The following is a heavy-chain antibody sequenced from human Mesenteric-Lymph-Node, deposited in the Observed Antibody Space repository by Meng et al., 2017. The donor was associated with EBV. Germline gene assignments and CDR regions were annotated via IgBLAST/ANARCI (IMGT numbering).Heavy chain of an antibody. D-gene: IGHD1-26*01. Sequence: QLQLQESRPGLVKPSETLSLPCTVSGGSISSSSYYWGWIRQPPGKGLEWIGTYYNSGSTHYNPSLKSRVTISVDTSNNQFSLRLISVTAADTAAYYCARQGPSGRTFDYWGQGTLVTVSS. J-gene: IGHJ4*02. CDR1: GGSISSSSYY. CDR2: YYNSGST. CDR3: ARQGPSGRTFDY. V-gene: IGHV4-39*01.